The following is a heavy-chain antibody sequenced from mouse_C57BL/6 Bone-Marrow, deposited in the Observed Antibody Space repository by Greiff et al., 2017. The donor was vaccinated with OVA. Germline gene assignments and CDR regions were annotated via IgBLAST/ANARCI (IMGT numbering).Heavy chain of an antibody. J-gene: IGHJ1*03. CDR1: GFTFSNYW. CDR3: TGDPYWYFDV. CDR2: IRLKSDNYAT. Sequence: EVQLQESGGGLVQPGGSMKLSCVASGFTFSNYWMNWVRQSPEKGLEWVAQIRLKSDNYATHYAESVKGRFTISRDDSKSSVYLQMNNLRAEDTGIYYCTGDPYWYFDVWGTGTTVTVSS. V-gene: IGHV6-3*01.